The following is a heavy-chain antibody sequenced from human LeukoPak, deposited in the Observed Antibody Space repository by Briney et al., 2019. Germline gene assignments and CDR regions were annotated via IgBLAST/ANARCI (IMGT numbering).Heavy chain of an antibody. Sequence: ASVKVSCKASGYTFTSYYMHWVRQAPGQGLEWMGIINPSGGSTSYAQKFQGRVTMTRDTSTSTVYMGLSSLRSEDTAVYYCARDLFKAAYCGGGCYSTIGYWGQGTLVTVSS. CDR1: GYTFTSYY. J-gene: IGHJ4*02. CDR3: ARDLFKAAYCGGGCYSTIGY. V-gene: IGHV1-46*01. D-gene: IGHD2-21*02. CDR2: INPSGGST.